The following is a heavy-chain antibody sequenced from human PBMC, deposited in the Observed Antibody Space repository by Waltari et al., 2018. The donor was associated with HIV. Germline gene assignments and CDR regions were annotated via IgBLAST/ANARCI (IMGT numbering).Heavy chain of an antibody. J-gene: IGHJ4*02. Sequence: EVQLVESGGGLVQPGWSLILSCAASGFTFDDYAMHWVRQAPGKGLEWVAGISWNSGSIGYEDSVKGRFTISRDNAKNSVYLEMNSLRTEDTALYYCAKGPFDYWGQGTLVTVSS. CDR3: AKGPFDY. CDR1: GFTFDDYA. V-gene: IGHV3-9*01. CDR2: ISWNSGSI.